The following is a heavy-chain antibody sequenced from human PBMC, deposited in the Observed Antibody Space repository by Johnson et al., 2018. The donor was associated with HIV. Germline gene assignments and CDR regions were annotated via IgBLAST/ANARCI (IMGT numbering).Heavy chain of an antibody. CDR3: ARAQLLADDAFNN. J-gene: IGHJ3*02. CDR2: ISYGGNNK. V-gene: IGHV3-30*03. Sequence: QEQLVESGGGVVQPGKSLTLSCVGSGLSFSNFGIHWVRQAPGKGLEWVAVISYGGNNKYYADSVKGRFTISRDNSKNTLYLQLNSLRVEDTAIYYCARAQLLADDAFNNWGQGTMVTVSS. CDR1: GLSFSNFG. D-gene: IGHD6-6*01.